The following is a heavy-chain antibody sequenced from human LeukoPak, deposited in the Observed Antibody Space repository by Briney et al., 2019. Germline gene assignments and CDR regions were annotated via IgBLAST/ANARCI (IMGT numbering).Heavy chain of an antibody. CDR3: AKGAPDYYGSGSYVDY. CDR2: ISGSGGST. V-gene: IGHV3-23*01. CDR1: GFTFSSYA. Sequence: GGSLRLPCAASGFTFSSYAMSWVRQAPGKGLEWVSAISGSGGSTYCADSVMGRFTISKDNSKNTLYLQMNSLRAEDTAVYYCAKGAPDYYGSGSYVDYWGQGTLVTVSS. D-gene: IGHD3-10*01. J-gene: IGHJ4*02.